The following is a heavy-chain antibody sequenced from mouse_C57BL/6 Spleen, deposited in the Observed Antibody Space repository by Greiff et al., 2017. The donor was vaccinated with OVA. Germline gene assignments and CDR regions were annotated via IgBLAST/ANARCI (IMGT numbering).Heavy chain of an antibody. CDR3: TRWGVTTGGNAMDY. D-gene: IGHD2-2*01. CDR2: IDPETGGT. CDR1: GYTFTDYE. V-gene: IGHV1-15*01. Sequence: QVHVKQSGAELVRPGASVTLSCKASGYTFTDYEMHWVKQTPVHGLEWIGAIDPETGGTAYNQKFKGKAILTADKSSSTAYMELRSLTSEDSAVYYCTRWGVTTGGNAMDYWGQGTSVTVSS. J-gene: IGHJ4*01.